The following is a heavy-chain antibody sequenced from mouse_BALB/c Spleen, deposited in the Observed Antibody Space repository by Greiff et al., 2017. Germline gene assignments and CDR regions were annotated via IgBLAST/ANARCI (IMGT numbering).Heavy chain of an antibody. V-gene: IGHV1-39*01. CDR3: ARRALDGYYPGYFDV. CDR1: GYSFTDYI. Sequence: EVQLQQTGPELVKPGASVKISCKASGYSFTDYIMLWVKQSHGKSLEWIGNINPYYGSTSYNLKFKGKATLTVDKSSSTAYMQLNSLTSEDSAVYYCARRALDGYYPGYFDVWGAGTTVTVSS. CDR2: INPYYGST. D-gene: IGHD2-3*01. J-gene: IGHJ1*01.